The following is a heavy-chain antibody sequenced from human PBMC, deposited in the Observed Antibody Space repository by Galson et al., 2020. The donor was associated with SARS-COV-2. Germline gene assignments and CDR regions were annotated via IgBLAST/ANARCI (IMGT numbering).Heavy chain of an antibody. D-gene: IGHD1-20*01. CDR3: AKGYGYYYYYYMDV. CDR2: ISYDGSNK. Sequence: GESLKISCAASGFTFSSYGMHWVRQAPGKGLEWVAVISYDGSNKYYADSVKGRFTISRDNSKNTLYLQMNSLRAEDTAVYYCAKGYGYYYYYYMDVWGKGTTVTISS. V-gene: IGHV3-30*18. J-gene: IGHJ6*03. CDR1: GFTFSSYG.